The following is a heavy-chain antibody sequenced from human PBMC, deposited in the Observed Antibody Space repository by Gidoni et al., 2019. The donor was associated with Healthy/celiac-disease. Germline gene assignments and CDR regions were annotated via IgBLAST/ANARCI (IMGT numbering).Heavy chain of an antibody. V-gene: IGHV4-61*02. CDR3: ARGVAAVRFDP. J-gene: IGHJ5*02. D-gene: IGHD6-25*01. CDR2: T. Sequence: TNYNPSLKSRVTISVDTSKNQFSLKLSSVTAADTAVYYCARGVAAVRFDPWGQGTLVTVSS.